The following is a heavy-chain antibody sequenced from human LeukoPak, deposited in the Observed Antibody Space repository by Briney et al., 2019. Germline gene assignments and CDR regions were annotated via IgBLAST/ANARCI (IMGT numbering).Heavy chain of an antibody. D-gene: IGHD5-18*01. CDR3: ARAPDTAMVPTGPY. Sequence: ASVKVSCKASGYTFTSYGISWVRQAPGQGLEWMGWISAYNGNTNYAQNLQDRVTMTTDTSTSTAYMELRSLRSDDTAVYYCARAPDTAMVPTGPYWGQGTLVTVSS. CDR1: GYTFTSYG. V-gene: IGHV1-18*01. J-gene: IGHJ4*02. CDR2: ISAYNGNT.